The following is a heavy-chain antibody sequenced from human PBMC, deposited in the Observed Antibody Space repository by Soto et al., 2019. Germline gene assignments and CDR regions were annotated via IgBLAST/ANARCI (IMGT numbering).Heavy chain of an antibody. CDR2: ISAYNCKT. J-gene: IGHJ6*03. CDR3: ARDSKYYDFWSGYYARDYYYYMDV. D-gene: IGHD3-3*01. Sequence: ASVKVSCKASGYTFTSYGISWVRQAPGQGLEWMGWISAYNCKTNYAQKLQGRVTMTTDTSTSTAYMELRSLRSDDTAVYYCARDSKYYDFWSGYYARDYYYYMDVWGKGTTVTVSS. V-gene: IGHV1-18*01. CDR1: GYTFTSYG.